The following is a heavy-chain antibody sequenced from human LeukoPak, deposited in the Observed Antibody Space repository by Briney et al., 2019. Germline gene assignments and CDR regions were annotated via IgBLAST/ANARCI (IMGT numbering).Heavy chain of an antibody. CDR1: GFTFSSYA. Sequence: GGSLRLPCAASGFTFSSYAMSWVRQAPGKGLEWVSAISGSGGSTYYADSVKGRFTISRDNSKNTLYLQMNSLRAEDTAVYYCAKGLRTIVVVTAIDYWGQGTLVTVSS. D-gene: IGHD2-21*02. CDR2: ISGSGGST. CDR3: AKGLRTIVVVTAIDY. J-gene: IGHJ4*02. V-gene: IGHV3-23*01.